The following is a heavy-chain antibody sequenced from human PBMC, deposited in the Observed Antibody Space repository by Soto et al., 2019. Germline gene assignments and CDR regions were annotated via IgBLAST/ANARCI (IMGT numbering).Heavy chain of an antibody. J-gene: IGHJ3*02. V-gene: IGHV3-23*01. D-gene: IGHD2-21*02. CDR1: RFTFRNYA. CDR2: VTSSGSHT. CDR3: AKDLAATATGGAFDI. Sequence: GGSLRLSCVASRFTFRNYAMSWVRLAPGKGLEWVSTVTSSGSHTYYADSVKGRFTISRDNSKNTLYLQMNSLRADDTAVHYCAKDLAATATGGAFDIWGQGTMVTVSS.